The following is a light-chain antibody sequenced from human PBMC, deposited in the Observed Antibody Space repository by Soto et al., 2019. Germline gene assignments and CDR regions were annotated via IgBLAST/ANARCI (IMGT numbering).Light chain of an antibody. Sequence: EIVLTQSPGTLSLSPGERATLSCRAGQSINNRYLAWYQQKPGQAPRLLIYAASSRATGIPDRFSGSGSGTDFTLTISRLEPEDFAVYYRQQFGSSPGFTFGPGTKVDIK. J-gene: IGKJ3*01. V-gene: IGKV3-20*01. CDR2: AAS. CDR1: QSINNRY. CDR3: QQFGSSPGFT.